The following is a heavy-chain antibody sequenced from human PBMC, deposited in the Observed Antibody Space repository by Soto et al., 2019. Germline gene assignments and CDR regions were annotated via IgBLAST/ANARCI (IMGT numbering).Heavy chain of an antibody. CDR3: ASAYYDFWSGYYELDY. CDR1: GYSFTSYW. J-gene: IGHJ4*02. Sequence: GESLKISCKGSGYSFTSYWISWVRQMPGKGLEWMGRIDPSDSYTNYSPSFQGHVTISADKSISTAYLQWSSLKASDTAMYYCASAYYDFWSGYYELDYWGQGTLVTVSS. CDR2: IDPSDSYT. V-gene: IGHV5-10-1*01. D-gene: IGHD3-3*01.